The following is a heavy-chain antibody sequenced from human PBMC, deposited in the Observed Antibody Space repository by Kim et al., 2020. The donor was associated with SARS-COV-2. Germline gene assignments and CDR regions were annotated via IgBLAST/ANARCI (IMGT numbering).Heavy chain of an antibody. J-gene: IGHJ6*02. CDR3: ARYPAGVTTDYYYGMDV. D-gene: IGHD4-17*01. CDR1: GGTFSSYA. Sequence: SVKVSCKASGGTFSSYAISWVRQAPGQGLEWMGRIIPILGIANYAQKFQGRVTITADKSTSTAYMELSSLRSEDTAVYYCARYPAGVTTDYYYGMDVWGQGTTVTVSS. V-gene: IGHV1-69*04. CDR2: IIPILGIA.